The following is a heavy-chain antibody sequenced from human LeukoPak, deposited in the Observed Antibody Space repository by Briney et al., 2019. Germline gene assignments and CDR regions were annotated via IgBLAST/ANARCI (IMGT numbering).Heavy chain of an antibody. Sequence: ASVKVSCKASGYSFTYKYMHWVRQAPGQGLEWMGWINPNSGGTNYAQKFQVRVTMTTDTAMSTAYMELSRLKSDETAVYYCARAGGRSWFDPWGQGTLVTVSS. CDR1: GYSFTYKY. V-gene: IGHV1-2*02. J-gene: IGHJ5*02. CDR3: ARAGGRSWFDP. CDR2: INPNSGGT.